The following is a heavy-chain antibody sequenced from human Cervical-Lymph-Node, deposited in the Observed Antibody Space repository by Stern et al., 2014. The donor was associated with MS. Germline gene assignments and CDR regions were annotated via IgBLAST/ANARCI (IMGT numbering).Heavy chain of an antibody. CDR2: IFPSDSAS. CDR1: GYSFTANW. Sequence: VQLGQSGAEVKKPGEALKISCKGSGYSFTANWIAWVRKMPGKSLEWIGFIFPSDSASIYSPSFQVQVTISADKSISTAYLQWSSLKASDTAMYYCARDYGDYAFDYWGQGTLVTVSS. V-gene: IGHV5-51*01. CDR3: ARDYGDYAFDY. D-gene: IGHD4-17*01. J-gene: IGHJ4*02.